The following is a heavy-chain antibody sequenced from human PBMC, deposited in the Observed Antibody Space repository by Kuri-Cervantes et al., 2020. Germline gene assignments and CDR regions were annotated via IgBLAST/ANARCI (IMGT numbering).Heavy chain of an antibody. V-gene: IGHV4-34*01. CDR2: INHSGST. CDR3: ARDYPTPYGDYVWARYYGMDV. D-gene: IGHD4-17*01. CDR1: GGSFSGYY. J-gene: IGHJ6*02. Sequence: SETLSLTCAVYGGSFSGYYWSWIRQPPGKGLEWIGEINHSGSTNYNPSLKSRVTISVDTSKNQFSLKLSSVTAEDTAVYYCARDYPTPYGDYVWARYYGMDVWGQGTTVTVSS.